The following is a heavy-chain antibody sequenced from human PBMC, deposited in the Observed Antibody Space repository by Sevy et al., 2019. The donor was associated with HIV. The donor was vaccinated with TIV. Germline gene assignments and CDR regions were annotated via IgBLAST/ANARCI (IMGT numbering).Heavy chain of an antibody. V-gene: IGHV3-21*01. CDR2: ISSAGSYI. Sequence: GGCLRLSCAASGFTFSYYDMNWVRQAPGKGLEWVSSISSAGSYIKYGDSVKGRFTISRDNAKNSLYLQMNSLRAEDTAVYFCARNLDYYETSAFYSWGQGTPVTVSS. J-gene: IGHJ5*01. D-gene: IGHD3-22*01. CDR3: ARNLDYYETSAFYS. CDR1: GFTFSYYD.